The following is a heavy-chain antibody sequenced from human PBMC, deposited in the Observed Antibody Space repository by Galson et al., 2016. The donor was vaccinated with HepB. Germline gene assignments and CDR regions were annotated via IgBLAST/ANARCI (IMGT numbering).Heavy chain of an antibody. CDR3: VRGRERSLDC. D-gene: IGHD2-21*02. V-gene: IGHV1-18*01. CDR1: GYTFTTYG. J-gene: IGHJ4*02. CDR2: ISTHSGTT. Sequence: SVKVSCKASGYTFTTYGITWVRQAPGQGLEWMGWISTHSGTTNHAQELQGRITMTTDTSASTAYMELANLKSDDTAIYYCVRGRERSLDCWGQGTLVSVSS.